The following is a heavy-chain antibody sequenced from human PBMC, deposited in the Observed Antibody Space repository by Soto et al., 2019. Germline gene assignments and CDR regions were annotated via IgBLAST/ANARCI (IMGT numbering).Heavy chain of an antibody. J-gene: IGHJ4*02. V-gene: IGHV1-46*01. CDR3: AGGNSFDLTARF. CDR2: LNPSGGST. CDR1: GYTVTTYY. Sequence: QVQLVQSGTEVKKPGASVKVACKASGYTVTTYYIHWVRQAPGQGLEWMGTLNPSGGSTSYAHKFQGRVAMTRDTSTSTGYMDLSNLRPDDTAVYHCAGGNSFDLTARFWGQGTLVTVSS. D-gene: IGHD5-12*01.